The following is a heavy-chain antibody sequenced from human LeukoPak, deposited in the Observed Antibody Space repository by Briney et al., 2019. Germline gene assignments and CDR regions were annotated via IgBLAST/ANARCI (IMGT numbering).Heavy chain of an antibody. V-gene: IGHV3-30*02. Sequence: GGSLRLSCAASGFTFSSYGMHWVRQAPGKGLEWVAFIRYDGSNKYYADSVKGRFTISRDNSKNTLYLQMNSLRAEDTAVYYCARGTTTVTTLDYWGQGTLVTVSS. CDR2: IRYDGSNK. D-gene: IGHD4-17*01. J-gene: IGHJ4*02. CDR1: GFTFSSYG. CDR3: ARGTTTVTTLDY.